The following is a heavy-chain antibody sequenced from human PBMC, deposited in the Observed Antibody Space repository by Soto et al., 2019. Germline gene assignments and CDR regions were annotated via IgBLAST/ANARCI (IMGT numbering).Heavy chain of an antibody. CDR2: VNPNNGDT. Sequence: QVQLVQSGAELKKPGASVKVSCKASGYNFSNYDMNWVRHATGQGPEWIGWVNPNNGDTGYAQKFQGRVTLTTDISTTTAYMELTSLRSEDTAIYYCAKVSRKGSAIDFDYWGQGTLITVSS. J-gene: IGHJ4*02. CDR3: AKVSRKGSAIDFDY. D-gene: IGHD3-10*01. V-gene: IGHV1-8*01. CDR1: GYNFSNYD.